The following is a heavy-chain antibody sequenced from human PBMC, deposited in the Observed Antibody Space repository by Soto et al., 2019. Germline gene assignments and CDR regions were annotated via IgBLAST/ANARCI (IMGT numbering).Heavy chain of an antibody. CDR1: GFTFSSYA. J-gene: IGHJ4*02. CDR3: AKPHTMIVVVISSFDY. D-gene: IGHD3-22*01. CDR2: ISGSGGST. Sequence: HPGGSLRLSCAASGFTFSSYAMSWVRQAPGKGLEWVSAISGSGGSTYYADSVKGRFTISRDNSKNTLYLQMNSLRAEDTAVYYCAKPHTMIVVVISSFDYWGQGTLVTVSS. V-gene: IGHV3-23*01.